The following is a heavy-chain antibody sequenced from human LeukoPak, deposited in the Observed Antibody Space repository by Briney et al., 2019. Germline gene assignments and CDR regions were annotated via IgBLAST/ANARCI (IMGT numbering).Heavy chain of an antibody. V-gene: IGHV1-46*01. D-gene: IGHD2-21*01. Sequence: GASVKVSCKASGYTFSSYYIHWVRQAPGQGLEWRGKINPNGGSANYAQKFQGRVTLTRDSSTSTVYMQLSSLRSEDTAVYYCVRDGFAVIGVTWSDHWGQGTLVTVSS. CDR2: INPNGGSA. CDR1: GYTFSSYY. J-gene: IGHJ4*02. CDR3: VRDGFAVIGVTWSDH.